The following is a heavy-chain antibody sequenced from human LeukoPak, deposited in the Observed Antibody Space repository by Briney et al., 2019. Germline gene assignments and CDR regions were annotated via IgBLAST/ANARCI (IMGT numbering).Heavy chain of an antibody. Sequence: GGSLRLSCKASTFTFAHYAMSWVRQAPGRGLECVSVIGGDGVATFYADSVKGRFTISRDNSKDTLYLQMHSLRAEDTAVYYCTKDHFSANGVYDAFDVWGQGTMVTVSS. D-gene: IGHD2-8*01. J-gene: IGHJ3*01. CDR3: TKDHFSANGVYDAFDV. V-gene: IGHV3-23*01. CDR1: TFTFAHYA. CDR2: IGGDGVAT.